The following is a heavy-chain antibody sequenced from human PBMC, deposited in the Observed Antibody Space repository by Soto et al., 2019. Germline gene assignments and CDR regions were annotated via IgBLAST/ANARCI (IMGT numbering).Heavy chain of an antibody. CDR3: ARELYCSSTSCYPRGAFDI. J-gene: IGHJ3*02. CDR1: GYTFTSYG. Sequence: QVQLVQSGAEVKKPGASVKVSCKASGYTFTSYGISWVRQAPGQGPEWMGWISAYNGNTNYAQKHQGRVTMTTDTSTSTAYMELRSLRSDDTAVYYCARELYCSSTSCYPRGAFDIWGQGTMVTVSS. D-gene: IGHD2-2*01. CDR2: ISAYNGNT. V-gene: IGHV1-18*01.